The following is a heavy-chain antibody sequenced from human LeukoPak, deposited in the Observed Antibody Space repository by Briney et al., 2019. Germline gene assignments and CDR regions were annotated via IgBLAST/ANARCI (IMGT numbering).Heavy chain of an antibody. CDR1: GFTFSSYA. J-gene: IGHJ4*02. V-gene: IGHV3-30*04. Sequence: PPGGSLRLSCAASGFTFSSYAMHWVRQAPGKGLEWVAVISYDGTNIYYTDSVRGRFTISRDNSKNTLYLQMNSLRAEDTAIYYCAREYSSGWYDYWGQGTLVTVSS. CDR3: AREYSSGWYDY. CDR2: ISYDGTNI. D-gene: IGHD6-19*01.